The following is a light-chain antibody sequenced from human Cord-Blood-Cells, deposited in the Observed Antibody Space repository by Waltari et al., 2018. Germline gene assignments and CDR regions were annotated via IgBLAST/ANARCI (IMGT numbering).Light chain of an antibody. CDR1: QSVSSY. CDR3: QQKT. Sequence: EIVLTQSPATLSLSPGERATLSCRASQSVSSYLAWYQQKPGQAPRLLIYGASNRATGIPARFSGSGSGTDFTLTISSLEPEDFAVYYCQQKTFGQGTKVEIK. V-gene: IGKV3-11*01. J-gene: IGKJ1*01. CDR2: GAS.